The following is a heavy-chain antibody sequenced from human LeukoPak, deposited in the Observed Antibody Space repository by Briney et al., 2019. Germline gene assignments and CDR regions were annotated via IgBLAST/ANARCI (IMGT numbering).Heavy chain of an antibody. CDR3: ARKSSGPIWFGELET. D-gene: IGHD3-10*01. Sequence: PSETLSLTCAVYGGSFSGYYWSWIRQPPGKGLEWIGEINHSGSTYYNPSLKSRVTISADTSKNQFSLKLSSVTAADTAVYYCARKSSGPIWFGELETWGQGTLVTVSS. CDR2: INHSGST. CDR1: GGSFSGYY. J-gene: IGHJ4*02. V-gene: IGHV4-34*09.